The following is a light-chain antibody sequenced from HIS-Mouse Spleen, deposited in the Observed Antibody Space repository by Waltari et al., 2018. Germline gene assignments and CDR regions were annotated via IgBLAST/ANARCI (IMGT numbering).Light chain of an antibody. CDR3: AAWDDSLNGWV. CDR1: SSNIASNT. CDR2: SNN. Sequence: QSVLTQPPSASGTPGHRVTISCSGSSSNIASNTVHWYQQPPGTAPKLLIHSNNQRPSGVPDRFSGSKSGTSASLAISGLQSEDEADYYCAAWDDSLNGWVFGGGTKLTVL. V-gene: IGLV1-44*01. J-gene: IGLJ3*02.